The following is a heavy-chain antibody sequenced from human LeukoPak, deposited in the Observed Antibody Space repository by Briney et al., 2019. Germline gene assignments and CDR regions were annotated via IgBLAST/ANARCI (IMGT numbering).Heavy chain of an antibody. J-gene: IGHJ4*02. CDR2: ISYDGSNK. CDR1: GFTFSSYA. CDR3: AKESVGYSSSSSPFDY. Sequence: PGRSLRLSCAASGFTFSSYAMHWVRQAPGKGLEWVAVISYDGSNKYYADSVKGRFAISRDNSKNTLYLQMNSLRAEDTAVYYCAKESVGYSSSSSPFDYWGQGTLVTVS. V-gene: IGHV3-30*09. D-gene: IGHD6-6*01.